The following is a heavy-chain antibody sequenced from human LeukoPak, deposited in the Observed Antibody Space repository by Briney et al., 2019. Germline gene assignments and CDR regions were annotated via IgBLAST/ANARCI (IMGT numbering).Heavy chain of an antibody. J-gene: IGHJ3*02. V-gene: IGHV4-30-4*08. D-gene: IGHD3-3*01. CDR2: IYYSGST. CDR3: AADQYDFWSGYYRGAFDI. CDR1: GGSISSGDYY. Sequence: PSETLSLTCTVSGGSISSGDYYWSWIRQPPGKGLEWIGYIYYSGSTYYNPSLKSRVTISVDTSKNQFSLKLSSVTAADTAVYYCAADQYDFWSGYYRGAFDIWGQGTMVTVSS.